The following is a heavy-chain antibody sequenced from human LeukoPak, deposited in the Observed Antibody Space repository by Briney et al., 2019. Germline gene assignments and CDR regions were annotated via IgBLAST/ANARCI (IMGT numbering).Heavy chain of an antibody. CDR2: ISNDGSRK. J-gene: IGHJ4*02. CDR1: GFTFRSYW. CDR3: ARDRAWNYFDY. V-gene: IGHV3-30*03. D-gene: IGHD3-3*01. Sequence: GGSLRLSCVGSGFTFRSYWMSWVRQAPGKGLEWVAIISNDGSRKYYAHSVEGRFTISRDNSKNTLYLQMDSLRAEDTAVYYCARDRAWNYFDYWGQGTLVTVSS.